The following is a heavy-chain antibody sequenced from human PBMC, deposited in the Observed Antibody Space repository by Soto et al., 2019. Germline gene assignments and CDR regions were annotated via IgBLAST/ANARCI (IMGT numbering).Heavy chain of an antibody. D-gene: IGHD2-15*01. CDR3: ARDQCSGGSCYSDL. V-gene: IGHV1-69*13. J-gene: IGHJ5*02. CDR1: GGTFSSYA. CDR2: IIPIFGTA. Sequence: SVKVSCTASGGTFSSYAISWVRQAPGQGLEWMGGIIPIFGTANYAQKFQGRVTITADESTSTAYMELSSLRSEDTAVYYCARDQCSGGSCYSDLWGQGTLVTVSS.